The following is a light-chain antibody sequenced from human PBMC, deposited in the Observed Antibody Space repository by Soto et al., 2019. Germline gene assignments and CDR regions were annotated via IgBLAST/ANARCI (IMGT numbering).Light chain of an antibody. CDR1: QTISNY. CDR2: GAS. CDR3: QQSYSTPFT. Sequence: DIQMTQSPSSLSASIGDRVTITCRASQTISNYLNWYQQKPGKAPNLLIYGASSLESGVPSRFSGSGSGTDFTLTISSLDPEDFATYFCQQSYSTPFTFGPGTKVDVK. V-gene: IGKV1-39*01. J-gene: IGKJ3*01.